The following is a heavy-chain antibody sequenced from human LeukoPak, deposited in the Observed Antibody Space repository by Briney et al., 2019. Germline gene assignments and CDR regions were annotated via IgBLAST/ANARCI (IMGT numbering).Heavy chain of an antibody. CDR3: ARVAGYLPTRWFDP. Sequence: SDTLSLTCAVYGGSFSGFYWSWIRHLPGKGLEWIGEINYTGSTSYNPSLKSRVTISVDTSQNQFFLLLTSVTAADTAVYYCARVAGYLPTRWFDPWGQGTHVTVSS. D-gene: IGHD6-25*01. CDR2: INYTGST. V-gene: IGHV4-34*01. CDR1: GGSFSGFY. J-gene: IGHJ5*02.